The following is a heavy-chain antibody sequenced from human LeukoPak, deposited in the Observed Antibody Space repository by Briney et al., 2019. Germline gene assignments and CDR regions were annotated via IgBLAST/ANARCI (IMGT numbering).Heavy chain of an antibody. CDR1: GFTFSSYS. CDR2: ISSSSSYI. D-gene: IGHD6-13*01. CDR3: ARDGGSWYPALGY. Sequence: GGSLRLSCAASGFTFSSYSMNWVRQAPGKGLEWVSSISSSSSYICYADSVKGRFTISRDNAKNSLYLQMNSLRAEDTAVYYCARDGGSWYPALGYWGQGTLVTVSS. V-gene: IGHV3-21*01. J-gene: IGHJ4*02.